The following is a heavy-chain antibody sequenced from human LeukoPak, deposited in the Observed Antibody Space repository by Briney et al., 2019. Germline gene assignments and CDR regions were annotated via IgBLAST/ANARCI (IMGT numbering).Heavy chain of an antibody. CDR3: ATPLAPGATSLIDY. CDR2: FDPEDGET. J-gene: IGHJ4*02. D-gene: IGHD1-26*01. V-gene: IGHV1-24*01. CDR1: GYTLTELS. Sequence: ASVKVSCKVSGYTLTELSMHWVRQAPGKGLVWMGGFDPEDGETIYAQKFQGRVTMTEDTSTDTAYMELSSLRSEDTAVYYCATPLAPGATSLIDYWGQGTLVTVSS.